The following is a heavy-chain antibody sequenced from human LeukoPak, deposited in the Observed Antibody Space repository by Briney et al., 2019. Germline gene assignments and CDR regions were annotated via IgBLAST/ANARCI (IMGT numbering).Heavy chain of an antibody. CDR2: IIPIFGTS. Sequence: ASVKVSCKASGYTFTRYGMSWVRQAPGQGLEWMGGIIPIFGTSNYAQKFQGRVTITADESTSTAYMELSSLRSEDTAVYYCARDDGRYFDRLGHDAFDIWGQGTLVTVSS. CDR3: ARDDGRYFDRLGHDAFDI. CDR1: GYTFTRYG. D-gene: IGHD3-9*01. J-gene: IGHJ3*02. V-gene: IGHV1-69*13.